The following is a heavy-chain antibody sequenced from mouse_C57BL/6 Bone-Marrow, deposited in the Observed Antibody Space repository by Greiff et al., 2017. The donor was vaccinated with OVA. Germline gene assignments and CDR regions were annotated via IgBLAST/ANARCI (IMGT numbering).Heavy chain of an antibody. V-gene: IGHV14-4*01. J-gene: IGHJ2*01. CDR3: TTYARWDY. CDR1: GFNIKDDY. Sequence: VQLQQSGAELVRPGASVKLSCTASGFNIKDDYMHWVKQRPEQGLEWIGWIDPENGDTEYASKFQGKATITADTSSNTAYLQLSSLTSEDAAVYYCTTYARWDYWGQGTTVTVSS. CDR2: IDPENGDT.